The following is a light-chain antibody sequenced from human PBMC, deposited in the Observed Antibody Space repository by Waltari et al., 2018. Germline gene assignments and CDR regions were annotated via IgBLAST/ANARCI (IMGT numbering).Light chain of an antibody. CDR1: QGINSY. V-gene: IGKV1-9*01. J-gene: IGKJ3*01. CDR2: AAS. Sequence: DIQLTQSPSFLSASVGDIVTITCRASQGINSYLAWYQQKPGKAPNLLIYAASTLHSGVPSRFSGSESGTEFTLTISSLQPEDCATYYCQQLNYYPFTFGPGTKVDIK. CDR3: QQLNYYPFT.